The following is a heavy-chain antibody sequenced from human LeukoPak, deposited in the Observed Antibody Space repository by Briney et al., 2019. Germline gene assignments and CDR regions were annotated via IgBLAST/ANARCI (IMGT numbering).Heavy chain of an antibody. CDR1: GNSISSGDNY. V-gene: IGHV4-61*02. J-gene: IGHJ6*03. D-gene: IGHD3-10*01. CDR3: ARLSGGVYYYYYMDV. Sequence: SETLSLTCTVSGNSISSGDNYWSWIRQPAGKGLEWIGRIYTSGSTYYNPSLKSRVTISVDTSKNQFSLKLSSVTAADTAVYYCARLSGGVYYYYYMDVWGKGTTVTISS. CDR2: IYTSGST.